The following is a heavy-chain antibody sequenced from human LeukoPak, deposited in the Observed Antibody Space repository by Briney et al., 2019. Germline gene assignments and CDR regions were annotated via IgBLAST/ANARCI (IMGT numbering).Heavy chain of an antibody. V-gene: IGHV5-51*01. CDR2: IYPGDSDT. D-gene: IGHD1-26*01. J-gene: IGHJ5*02. CDR1: GYSFTGYW. Sequence: GESLKISCKGPGYSFTGYWIGWVRQMPGKGLEWMGIIYPGDSDTRYSPSFQGQVTISADKSISTAYLQWSSLKASDTAMYYCARQVVGATNWFDPWGQGTLVTVSS. CDR3: ARQVVGATNWFDP.